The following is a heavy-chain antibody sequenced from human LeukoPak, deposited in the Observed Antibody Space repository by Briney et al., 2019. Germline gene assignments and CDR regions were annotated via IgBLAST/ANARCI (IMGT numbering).Heavy chain of an antibody. CDR1: GSIFSSYW. CDR2: IKQEGSEK. D-gene: IGHD4-17*01. V-gene: IGHV3-7*01. Sequence: GGPLRLSCAAWGSIFSSYWVSWLRKAPGKGLEGVANIKQEGSEKYYVASVEDRFTTSRDNDKNSVYLQMNSLRAEDTAMYYCARVRSVSFDYWGQGTLVIVSS. J-gene: IGHJ4*02. CDR3: ARVRSVSFDY.